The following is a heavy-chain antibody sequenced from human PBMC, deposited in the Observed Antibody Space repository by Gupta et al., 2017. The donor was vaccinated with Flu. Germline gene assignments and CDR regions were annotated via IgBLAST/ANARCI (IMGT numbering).Heavy chain of an antibody. CDR2: IKSRVDGGTI. CDR1: GLTVSWAW. CDR3: ATANRAH. J-gene: IGHJ4*02. V-gene: IGHV3-15*01. Sequence: LHLVQSGGGLVDLGGYVHLVCVTAGLTVSWAWMTWIRQGPGKGLAWVGRIKSRVDGGTIDYAAPVKGRFTISRDDSKKTLFLEMTSLKSEDTAVYYCATANRAHWGQGALVTVSS.